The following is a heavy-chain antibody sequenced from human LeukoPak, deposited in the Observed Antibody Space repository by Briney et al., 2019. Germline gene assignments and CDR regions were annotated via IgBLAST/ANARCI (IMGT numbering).Heavy chain of an antibody. Sequence: GGSLRLSCAASGFTFSSYGMHWVRQAPGKGLEWVAFIRYDGNNKYYAGSVKGRFTISRDNSKNPLYLQMNSLRAEDTAVYYCARVRVGSYNWNYPYYMDVWGKGTTVTVSS. J-gene: IGHJ6*03. CDR1: GFTFSSYG. CDR2: IRYDGNNK. D-gene: IGHD1-20*01. CDR3: ARVRVGSYNWNYPYYMDV. V-gene: IGHV3-30*02.